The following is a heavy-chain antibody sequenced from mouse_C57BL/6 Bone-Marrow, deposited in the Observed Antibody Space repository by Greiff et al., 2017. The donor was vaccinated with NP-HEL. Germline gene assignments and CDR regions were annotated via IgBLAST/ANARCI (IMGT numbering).Heavy chain of an antibody. CDR1: GYTFTSYW. J-gene: IGHJ1*01. Sequence: VQLQQSGPELVKPGASVKLSCKASGYTFTSYWMNWVKQRPGQGLEWIGRIYPRDGDTNYNEKFKGKATLTVDTSSSTAYMQLHSLTSEDSAVYYCARVGGSSYPGYFDYWGQGTTVTVSA. V-gene: IGHV1-85*01. CDR3: ARVGGSSYPGYFDY. CDR2: IYPRDGDT. D-gene: IGHD1-1*01.